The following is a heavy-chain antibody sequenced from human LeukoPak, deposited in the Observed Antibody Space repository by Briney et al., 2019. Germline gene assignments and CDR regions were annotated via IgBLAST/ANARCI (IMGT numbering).Heavy chain of an antibody. CDR2: IRGGGAVT. Sequence: GGSLRLSCAASGFTFDNYAMNWVRQAPGKALEWLSYIRGGGAVTRYSDSVKGRFTISRDNSKNTLYLQMNHLRAEDTAIYYCAKCSASYYNDAFDIWGRGTMVTVSS. CDR1: GFTFDNYA. J-gene: IGHJ3*02. D-gene: IGHD3-10*02. V-gene: IGHV3-23*01. CDR3: AKCSASYYNDAFDI.